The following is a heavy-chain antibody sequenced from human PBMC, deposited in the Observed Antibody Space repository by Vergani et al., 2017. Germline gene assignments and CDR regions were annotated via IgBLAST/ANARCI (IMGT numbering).Heavy chain of an antibody. CDR3: AREVSGGFDK. V-gene: IGHV3-33*01. CDR2: IWYDGSKK. J-gene: IGHJ4*02. Sequence: QVQLVESGGGVVQPGRSLRLSCAASGFTFSSYGMHWVRQAPGKGLEWVAVIWYDGSKKYYADSVKGRFTISRDNSKNTLLLQMNSLRAEDTAVYYCAREVSGGFDKWGQGTLVTVSS. CDR1: GFTFSSYG. D-gene: IGHD1-26*01.